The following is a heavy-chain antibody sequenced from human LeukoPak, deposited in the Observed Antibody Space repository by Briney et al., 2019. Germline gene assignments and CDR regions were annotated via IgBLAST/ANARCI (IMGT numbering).Heavy chain of an antibody. J-gene: IGHJ4*02. Sequence: GGSLRLSCAASGFTFSSYSMNWVRQAPGKGLEWVSFISSSSSDIYYADSVKGGFTISRDNAKNSLYLQMNSLRAEDTAVYYCAKEIPGDIVVVPAAHHWGQGTLVTASS. CDR2: ISSSSSDI. CDR3: AKEIPGDIVVVPAAHH. D-gene: IGHD2-2*01. V-gene: IGHV3-21*01. CDR1: GFTFSSYS.